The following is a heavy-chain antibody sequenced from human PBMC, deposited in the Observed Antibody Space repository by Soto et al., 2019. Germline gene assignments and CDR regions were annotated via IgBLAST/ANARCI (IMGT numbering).Heavy chain of an antibody. CDR1: GGSFSGYY. J-gene: IGHJ4*02. D-gene: IGHD2-2*01. CDR3: ARGWGRHCSRCVDFDY. Sequence: QVQLQQWGAGLLKPSETLSLTCAVYGGSFSGYYWSWIRQPPGKGLEWIGEINHSGSTNYNPSLKSRVTISVDTSKNQFSLKLSSVTAADTAVYHCARGWGRHCSRCVDFDYWGQGTLVTVSS. V-gene: IGHV4-34*01. CDR2: INHSGST.